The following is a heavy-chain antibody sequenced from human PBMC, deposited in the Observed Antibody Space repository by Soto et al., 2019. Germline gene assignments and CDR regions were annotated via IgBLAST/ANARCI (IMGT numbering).Heavy chain of an antibody. CDR2: IDSSGEK. D-gene: IGHD6-19*01. J-gene: IGHJ5*02. Sequence: QVTLKESGPVLVKPTETLTLRCTVSGLSISDSEMGVSWIRQPPGKALEWLAHIDSSGEKSYRTFLKSRLTSSKDTSKSQIVLIMTNMDPADTGTYYCARRHLAVAVSPWFDHWGQGILVTVSS. CDR3: ARRHLAVAVSPWFDH. V-gene: IGHV2-26*01. CDR1: GLSISDSEMG.